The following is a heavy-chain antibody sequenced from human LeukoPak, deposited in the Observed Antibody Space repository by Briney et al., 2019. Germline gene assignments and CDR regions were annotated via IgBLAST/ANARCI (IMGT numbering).Heavy chain of an antibody. CDR3: AKGVRYFDWLRTFDY. V-gene: IGHV3-23*01. D-gene: IGHD3-9*01. CDR1: GFTFSSYA. J-gene: IGHJ4*02. CDR2: ISGSGGST. Sequence: GGSLRLSCAAPGFTFSSYAMSWVRQAPGKGLEWVSAISGSGGSTYYADSVKGRFTISRDNSKNTLYLQINSLRAEDTAVYYCAKGVRYFDWLRTFDYWGQGTLVTVSS.